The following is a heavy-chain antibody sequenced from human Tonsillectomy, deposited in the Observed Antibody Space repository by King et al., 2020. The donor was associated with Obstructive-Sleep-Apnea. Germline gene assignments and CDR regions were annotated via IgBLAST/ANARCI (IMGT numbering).Heavy chain of an antibody. V-gene: IGHV3-21*01. D-gene: IGHD2-2*01. CDR3: ARAPPAAKYYYYGMDV. Sequence: VQLVESGGGLVKPRGSLRLSCAASGFTFSSYSMNWVRQAPGKGLEWVSSISSSSSYIYYADSVKGRFTISRDNAKNSLYLQMNSLRAEDTAVYYCARAPPAAKYYYYGMDVWGQGTTVTVSS. J-gene: IGHJ6*02. CDR1: GFTFSSYS. CDR2: ISSSSSYI.